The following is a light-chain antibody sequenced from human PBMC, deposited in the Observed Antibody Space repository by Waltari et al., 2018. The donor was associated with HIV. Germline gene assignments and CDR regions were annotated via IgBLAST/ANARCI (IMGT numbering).Light chain of an antibody. CDR2: DAS. J-gene: IGKJ1*01. Sequence: EKEWTQAPGTLESSPGGRATLSCRGSQSVGSNYLAWYQQKPRQAPRLLIYDASSRATGTSDRFSGHAYETDVNLTISILEPEDFAVFYGQQYATSPRTFSQGPKVEIK. CDR1: QSVGSNY. CDR3: QQYATSPRT. V-gene: IGKV3-20*01.